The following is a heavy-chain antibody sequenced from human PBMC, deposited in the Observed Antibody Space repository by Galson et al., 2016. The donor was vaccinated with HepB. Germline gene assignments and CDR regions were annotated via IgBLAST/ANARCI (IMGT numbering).Heavy chain of an antibody. J-gene: IGHJ6*02. CDR3: ARDLITISQGYYSYSMDV. V-gene: IGHV1-2*04. CDR2: INPHSGVT. D-gene: IGHD3-3*01. CDR1: GYTFTDYC. Sequence: SVKVSCKASGYTFTDYCMHWVRQAPGQGLEWMGWINPHSGVTHYAQGFQGWVTMTRDTSISTAFMELTRLRSDDTAVYYCARDLITISQGYYSYSMDVWGQGTTVTVSS.